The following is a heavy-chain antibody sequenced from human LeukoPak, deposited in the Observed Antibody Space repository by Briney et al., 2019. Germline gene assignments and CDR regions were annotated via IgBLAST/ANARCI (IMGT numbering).Heavy chain of an antibody. J-gene: IGHJ4*02. D-gene: IGHD3-16*01. V-gene: IGHV4-59*01. CDR1: GGSISSYY. CDR3: ARWGSAVGSDY. CDR2: IYYSGST. Sequence: SETLSLTCTVSGGSISSYYWSWIRQPPGKGLEWIGYIYYSGSTNYNPSLKSRVTISVDTSKNQFSLKLSSVTAADTAVYYCARWGSAVGSDYWGQGTLVTVSS.